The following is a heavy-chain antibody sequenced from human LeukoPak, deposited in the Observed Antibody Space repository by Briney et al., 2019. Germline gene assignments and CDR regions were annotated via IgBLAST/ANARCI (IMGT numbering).Heavy chain of an antibody. CDR3: ARGGRIQLERRGYFDY. Sequence: GGSLRLSCAASGFTFNTYWMHWVRQAPGKGLVWVSRINSDGSTTHYAASVKGRFTISRDNAKNTLYLQMNSLRAEDTAVYYCARGGRIQLERRGYFDYWGQGTLVTVSS. V-gene: IGHV3-74*01. CDR1: GFTFNTYW. D-gene: IGHD1-1*01. J-gene: IGHJ4*02. CDR2: INSDGSTT.